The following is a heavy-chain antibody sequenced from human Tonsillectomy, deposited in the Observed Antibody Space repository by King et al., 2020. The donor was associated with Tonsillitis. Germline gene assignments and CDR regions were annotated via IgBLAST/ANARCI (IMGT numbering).Heavy chain of an antibody. CDR3: TTARGITIFGVVTQYYFDF. CDR1: GFTFNNAW. V-gene: IGHV3-15*01. Sequence: EVQLVESGGGLVKPGGSLRLSCAASGFTFNNAWMTWVRQAPGKGLEWVGRIKSKTDGGTTDYAAPVKGRFTISRDDSKNTLSLQMNSLKTEDTAVYYCTTARGITIFGVVTQYYFDFWGRGTLVSVSS. J-gene: IGHJ4*02. CDR2: IKSKTDGGTT. D-gene: IGHD3-3*01.